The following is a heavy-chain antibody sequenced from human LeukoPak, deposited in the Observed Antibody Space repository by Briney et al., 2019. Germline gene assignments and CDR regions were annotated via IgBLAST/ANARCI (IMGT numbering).Heavy chain of an antibody. CDR1: GYTFTSYA. Sequence: ASVKISCKDSGYTFTSYAMHWVRQAAEQRLEWMGWINAGNCKTKYSQKCQCRVTITRDTSANTAHMEQSSLRSEDTAVYYCPRTARLHPYGMDVWGQGTTVTVSS. V-gene: IGHV1-3*01. J-gene: IGHJ6*02. CDR2: INAGNCKT. D-gene: IGHD3-16*01. CDR3: PRTARLHPYGMDV.